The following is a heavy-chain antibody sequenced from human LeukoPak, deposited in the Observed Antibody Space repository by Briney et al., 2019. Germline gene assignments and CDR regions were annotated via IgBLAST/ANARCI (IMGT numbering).Heavy chain of an antibody. J-gene: IGHJ4*02. Sequence: GGSLRLSCAASGLTFNSYAMSWVRQAPGKGLEWVSAISGSGGSTYYADSVKGRFTISRDNSKNTLYLQMNSLRAEDTAVYYCAKDRQWLAGNYFDYWGQGTLVTVSS. CDR3: AKDRQWLAGNYFDY. CDR1: GLTFNSYA. CDR2: ISGSGGST. V-gene: IGHV3-23*01. D-gene: IGHD6-19*01.